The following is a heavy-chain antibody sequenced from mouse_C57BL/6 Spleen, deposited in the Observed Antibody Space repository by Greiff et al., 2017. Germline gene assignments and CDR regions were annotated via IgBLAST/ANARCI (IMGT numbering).Heavy chain of an antibody. CDR3: ARLTMDY. CDR1: GYTFTSYW. J-gene: IGHJ4*01. Sequence: VQLQQPGAELVRPGTSVKLSCKASGYTFTSYWMNWVKQRPGQGLEWIGVIDPSDSYTNYNQKFKGKATLTVDTSSSTAYMQLSSLTSEDSAVYYCARLTMDYWGQGTSVTVSS. CDR2: IDPSDSYT. V-gene: IGHV1-59*01.